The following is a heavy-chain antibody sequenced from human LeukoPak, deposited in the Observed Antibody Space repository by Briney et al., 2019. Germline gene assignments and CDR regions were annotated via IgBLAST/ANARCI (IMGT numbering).Heavy chain of an antibody. Sequence: SQTLSLTCTVSSGSITSGGYYWNWIRQHPGKGLEWIGYIYYSGSTFYNPSLKSRVTMSVDTSKNQFSLKLSSVTAADTAVYYCARAPKGMTTVRYYYYYYMDVWGKGTTVTVPS. CDR1: SGSITSGGYY. D-gene: IGHD4-11*01. V-gene: IGHV4-31*03. J-gene: IGHJ6*03. CDR3: ARAPKGMTTVRYYYYYYMDV. CDR2: IYYSGST.